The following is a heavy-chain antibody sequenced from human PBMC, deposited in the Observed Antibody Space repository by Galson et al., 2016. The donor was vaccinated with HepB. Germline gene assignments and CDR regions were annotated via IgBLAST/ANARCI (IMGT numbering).Heavy chain of an antibody. CDR2: IYYSGST. CDR1: GGSVSSGSYY. V-gene: IGHV4-61*01. J-gene: IGHJ2*01. Sequence: LSLTCTVSGGSVSSGSYYWTWIRQPPGKRLERIGYIYYSGSTKYNSSLKSRVTISVDTSKNQFSLKLNSVSAADTAIYYCARETHRDWYFDLWGRGTLVTVSS. CDR3: ARETHRDWYFDL.